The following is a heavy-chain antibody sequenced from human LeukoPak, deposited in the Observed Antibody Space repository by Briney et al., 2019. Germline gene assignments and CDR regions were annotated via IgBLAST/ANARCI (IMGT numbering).Heavy chain of an antibody. Sequence: PSETLSLTCAVYGESFSGHYWTWIRQPPGRGLEWIGEINHSGSTTSNPSLNNRVTISVDTSKNQFSLKLTSVTAADTAVYYCARPRYGSGCLDSWGQGTLVTVSS. CDR2: INHSGST. V-gene: IGHV4-34*01. D-gene: IGHD3-10*01. CDR3: ARPRYGSGCLDS. J-gene: IGHJ4*02. CDR1: GESFSGHY.